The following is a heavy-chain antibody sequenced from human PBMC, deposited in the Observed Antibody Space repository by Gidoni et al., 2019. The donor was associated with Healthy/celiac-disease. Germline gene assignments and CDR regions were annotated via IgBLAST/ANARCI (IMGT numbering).Heavy chain of an antibody. CDR1: GFTFDDYA. J-gene: IGHJ6*02. Sequence: EVQLVESGGGLVPPGRSLRLSCAASGFTFDDYAMHWVRQAPGKGLEWVSGISWNSGSIGYADSVKGRFTISRDNAKNSLYLQMNSLRAEDTALYYCAKDLRMDVWGQGTTVTVSS. CDR3: AKDLRMDV. V-gene: IGHV3-9*01. CDR2: ISWNSGSI.